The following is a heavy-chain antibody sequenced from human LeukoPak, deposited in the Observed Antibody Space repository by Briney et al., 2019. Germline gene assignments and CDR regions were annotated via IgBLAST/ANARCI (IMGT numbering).Heavy chain of an antibody. V-gene: IGHV3-30*04. CDR1: GFTFSSYA. D-gene: IGHD1-26*01. J-gene: IGHJ3*02. CDR2: TSYDGSNK. CDR3: AREWELFDDAFDI. Sequence: GRSLRLSCAASGFTFSSYAMHWVRQAPGKGLEWVAVTSYDGSNKYYADSVKGRFTISRDNSKNTLYLQMNSLRAEDTAVYYCAREWELFDDAFDIWGQGTMVTVSS.